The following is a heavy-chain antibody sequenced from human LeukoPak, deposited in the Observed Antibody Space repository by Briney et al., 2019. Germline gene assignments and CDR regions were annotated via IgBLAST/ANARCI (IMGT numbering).Heavy chain of an antibody. CDR2: ISWNSGSI. Sequence: GGSLRLSCAASGFTFDDYAMHWVRQAPGKGLEWVSGISWNSGSIGYADSVKGRFTISRDNAKNSLYLQMNSLRAEDTAVYYCARGRPPYYDFWSGYSGSSFDYWGQGTLVTVSS. D-gene: IGHD3-3*01. CDR3: ARGRPPYYDFWSGYSGSSFDY. J-gene: IGHJ4*02. V-gene: IGHV3-9*01. CDR1: GFTFDDYA.